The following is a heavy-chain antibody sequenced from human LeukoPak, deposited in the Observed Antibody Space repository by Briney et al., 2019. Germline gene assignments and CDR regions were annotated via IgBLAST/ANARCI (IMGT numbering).Heavy chain of an antibody. J-gene: IGHJ4*02. CDR1: GFTFDDYT. D-gene: IGHD6-19*01. CDR2: ISWDGGST. CDR3: AKDIGSGWSHYFDY. Sequence: GGSLRLSCAASGFTFDDYTMHWVRQAPGKGLEWVSLISWDGGSTYYADSVKGRFTISRDNSKNSLYLQMNSLRTEDTALYYCAKDIGSGWSHYFDYWGQGTLVTVSS. V-gene: IGHV3-43*01.